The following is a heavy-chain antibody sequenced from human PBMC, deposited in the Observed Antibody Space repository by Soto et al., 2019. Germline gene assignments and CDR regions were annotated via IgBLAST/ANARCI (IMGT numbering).Heavy chain of an antibody. CDR3: AREFAHYYDSRRFDP. J-gene: IGHJ5*02. V-gene: IGHV3-74*01. Sequence: SLSCAASGFTFSSYWMHWVRQAPGKGLVWVSRINSDGSSTSYADSVKGRFTISRDNAKNTLYLQMNSLRAEDTAVYYCAREFAHYYDSRRFDPWGQGTQVTV. D-gene: IGHD3-22*01. CDR1: GFTFSSYW. CDR2: INSDGSST.